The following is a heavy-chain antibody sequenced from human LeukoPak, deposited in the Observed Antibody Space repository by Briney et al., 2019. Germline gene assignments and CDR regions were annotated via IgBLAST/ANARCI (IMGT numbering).Heavy chain of an antibody. CDR2: LSHSGSS. D-gene: IGHD2-2*01. CDR3: ARARYANAWYAFDI. J-gene: IGHJ3*02. CDR1: GGSISSSSYY. V-gene: IGHV4-61*01. Sequence: SETLSLTCTVSGGSISSSSYYWSWIRQPPGRGLEWIGYLSHSGSSDSNPSLKSRVTILVDTSKNQFSLKLTSVTAADTAVYYCARARYANAWYAFDIWGQGTMVTVSS.